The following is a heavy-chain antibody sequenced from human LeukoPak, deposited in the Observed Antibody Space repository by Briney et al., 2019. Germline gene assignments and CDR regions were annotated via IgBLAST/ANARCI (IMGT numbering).Heavy chain of an antibody. CDR2: IYYTGST. V-gene: IGHV4-59*01. Sequence: SETLSLTCTVSGGSISSYYWSWIRQPPGKGREWIGYIYYTGSTNYNTSLMSRVTIPVGTSSNQFSMKLSSVTAADTAVYYCARGNSGSYYGFDSCGQGNLVTVSS. CDR1: GGSISSYY. J-gene: IGHJ4*02. CDR3: ARGNSGSYYGFDS. D-gene: IGHD1-26*01.